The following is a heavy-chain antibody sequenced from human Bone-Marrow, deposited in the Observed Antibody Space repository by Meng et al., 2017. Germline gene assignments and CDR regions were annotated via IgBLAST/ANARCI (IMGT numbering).Heavy chain of an antibody. Sequence: QRHASGPGRGNPSETLSLTCNVSGGSISASSFYWGWIRQAPGKGLEWIGTLHDSGSTYYNPSLKSRVTISADTSNSQFSLKLSSVTAADTAVYYCAREWGTLATAADDYWGQGTLVTVSS. V-gene: IGHV4-39*07. J-gene: IGHJ4*02. CDR3: AREWGTLATAADDY. CDR2: LHDSGST. D-gene: IGHD6-13*01. CDR1: GGSISASSFY.